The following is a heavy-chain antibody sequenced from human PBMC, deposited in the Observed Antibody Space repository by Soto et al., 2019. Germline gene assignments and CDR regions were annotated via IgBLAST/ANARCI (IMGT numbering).Heavy chain of an antibody. V-gene: IGHV1-69*01. J-gene: IGHJ5*02. Sequence: QVQLVQSGAEVKKPGSSVKVSCKASGGTFSSYAISWVRQAPGQGLEGMGGIIPIFGTANYAQKFQGRVKITADDSTSKAYMELSSLISEDTAVYYGARDGGGESSSSSWFDPWGQGTLVTVSS. CDR3: ARDGGGESSSSSWFDP. CDR1: GGTFSSYA. CDR2: IIPIFGTA. D-gene: IGHD6-6*01.